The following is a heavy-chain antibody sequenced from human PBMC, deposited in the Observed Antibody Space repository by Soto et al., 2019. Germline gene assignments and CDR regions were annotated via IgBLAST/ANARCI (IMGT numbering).Heavy chain of an antibody. V-gene: IGHV3-33*01. D-gene: IGHD2-15*01. J-gene: IGHJ4*02. Sequence: VQLVESGGGVVQPGRSLRLSCAASGFAFSSFGMHWVRQAPGKGLEWVALVGYDGSDKYYGDSVKGRFTISRDYSENTVYLQMDSLRVEDTAIYFCARYCSGGRCSEGGLDFWGQGTLVTVSS. CDR1: GFAFSSFG. CDR2: VGYDGSDK. CDR3: ARYCSGGRCSEGGLDF.